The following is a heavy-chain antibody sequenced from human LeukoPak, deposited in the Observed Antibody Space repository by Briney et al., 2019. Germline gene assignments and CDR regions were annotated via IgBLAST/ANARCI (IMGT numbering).Heavy chain of an antibody. CDR1: GGSFSGYY. D-gene: IGHD4-17*01. V-gene: IGHV4-34*01. CDR3: ARVYTDYGDYSSGNWFDP. Sequence: SETLSLTCAVYGGSFSGYYWSWIRQPPGKGLEWIGEINHSGSTNYNPSLKSRVTISVDTSKNQFSLKLSSVTAADTAVYYCARVYTDYGDYSSGNWFDPWGQGTLVTVSS. CDR2: INHSGST. J-gene: IGHJ5*02.